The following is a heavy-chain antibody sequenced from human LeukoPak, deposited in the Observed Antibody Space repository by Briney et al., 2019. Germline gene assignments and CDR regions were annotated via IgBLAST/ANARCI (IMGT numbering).Heavy chain of an antibody. CDR2: IYTSGST. CDR1: GGSISSYY. V-gene: IGHV4-4*07. J-gene: IGHJ3*02. D-gene: IGHD3-22*01. CDR3: ACLTTADAFDI. Sequence: SETLSLTCTVSGGSISSYYWSWIRQPAGKGLEWIGRIYTSGSTNYNPSLKSRVTISVDTSKNQFSLKLSSVTAADTAMYYCACLTTADAFDIWGQGTMVTVSS.